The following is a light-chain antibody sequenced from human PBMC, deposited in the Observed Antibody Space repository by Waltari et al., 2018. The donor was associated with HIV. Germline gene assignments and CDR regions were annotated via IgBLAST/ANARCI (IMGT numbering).Light chain of an antibody. CDR2: EVN. Sequence: QSALTQPPSASGSPAQSVTLSCAGSTSDIRTYHSVSWYQQLPGQAPKLIIYEVNKRPSGVPDRFSGSKSGNTASLTVSGLQTGDEGDYYCASYAGSRPFVFGSGTKVTVV. V-gene: IGLV2-8*01. CDR1: TSDIRTYHS. CDR3: ASYAGSRPFV. J-gene: IGLJ1*01.